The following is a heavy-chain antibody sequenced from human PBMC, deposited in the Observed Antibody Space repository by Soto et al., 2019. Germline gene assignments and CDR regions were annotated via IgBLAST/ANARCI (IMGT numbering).Heavy chain of an antibody. Sequence: SGPTLVNPTETLTLTCTVSGFSLSKARMGVSWIRQPPGKALERLAHIFWNDERSYNTSLKSRLTISRDTSKSQVVLTMTNVDPVDTGTYFCARALREELPIYYFDSWGQGTLVTVSS. CDR2: IFWNDER. CDR3: ARALREELPIYYFDS. D-gene: IGHD1-7*01. J-gene: IGHJ4*02. CDR1: GFSLSKARMG. V-gene: IGHV2-26*01.